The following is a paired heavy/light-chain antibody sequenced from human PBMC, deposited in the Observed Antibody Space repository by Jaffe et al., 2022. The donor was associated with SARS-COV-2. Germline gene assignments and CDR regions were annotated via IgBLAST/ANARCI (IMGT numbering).Heavy chain of an antibody. Sequence: QVQLQESGPGLVKPSETLSLTCTVSGGSISGYYWTWIRQCPDKGLEWIGYIYYSENTNYNPSLKSRVTMSLDTSKNEVSLKLRSVTAADTAIYYCARDGLSLRGVVREYYMDVWGKGITVTVSS. CDR2: IYYSENT. D-gene: IGHD3-10*01. J-gene: IGHJ6*03. CDR1: GGSISGYY. CDR3: ARDGLSLRGVVREYYMDV. V-gene: IGHV4-59*01.
Light chain of an antibody. Sequence: EIVLTQSPATLSLSPGERATLSCRASQSINSYLAWYQQKPGQAPRLLIYDASNRATGIPARFSGSGSGTDFTLTISSLEPEDFAVYYCQHRNNWPRTFGQGTKVEIK. J-gene: IGKJ1*01. V-gene: IGKV3-11*01. CDR1: QSINSY. CDR3: QHRNNWPRT. CDR2: DAS.